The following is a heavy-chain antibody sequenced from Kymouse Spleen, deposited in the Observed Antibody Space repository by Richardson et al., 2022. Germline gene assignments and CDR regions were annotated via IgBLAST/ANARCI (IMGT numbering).Heavy chain of an antibody. CDR2: INHSGST. Sequence: QVQLQQWGAGLLKPSETLSLTCAVYGGSFSGYYWSWIRQPPGKGLEWIGEINHSGSTNYNPSLKSRVTISVDTSKNQFSLKLSSVTAADTAVYYCARGYRHWFDPWGQGTLVTVSS. CDR1: GGSFSGYY. J-gene: IGHJ5*02. V-gene: IGHV4-34*01. D-gene: IGHD4-11,IGHD4-11*01. CDR3: ARGYRHWFDP.